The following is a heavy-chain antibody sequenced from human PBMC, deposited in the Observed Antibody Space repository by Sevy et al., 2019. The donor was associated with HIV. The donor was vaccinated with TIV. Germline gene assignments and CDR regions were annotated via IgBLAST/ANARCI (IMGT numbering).Heavy chain of an antibody. D-gene: IGHD6-19*01. CDR3: ARVAVADNGYYYYYMDV. J-gene: IGHJ6*03. CDR1: GGSISSYY. V-gene: IGHV4-59*01. CDR2: IYYSGST. Sequence: SETLSLTCTVSGGSISSYYWSWIRQPPGKGLEWIGYIYYSGSTNYNPSLKSRVTISVDTSKNQFSLKLSSVTAADTAVYYCARVAVADNGYYYYYMDVWGKWTTVTVSS.